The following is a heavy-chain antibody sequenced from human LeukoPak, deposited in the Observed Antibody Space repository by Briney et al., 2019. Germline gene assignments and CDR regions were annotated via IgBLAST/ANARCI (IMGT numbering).Heavy chain of an antibody. J-gene: IGHJ5*02. D-gene: IGHD3-16*01. CDR2: IYPDDSGT. CDR3: ARLRFSQIQNWFDP. V-gene: IGHV5-51*01. Sequence: GESLKISCEGSGYSFTSYWIAWVRQMPGKGLEWMGIIYPDDSGTRYSPSFQGQVTISADKSISTAYLQWSSLKASDTAMYYCARLRFSQIQNWFDPWGQGTLVTVSS. CDR1: GYSFTSYW.